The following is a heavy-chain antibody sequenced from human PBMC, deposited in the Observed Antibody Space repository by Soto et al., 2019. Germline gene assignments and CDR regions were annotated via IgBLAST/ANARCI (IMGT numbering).Heavy chain of an antibody. J-gene: IGHJ6*02. CDR1: GGSISSYY. V-gene: IGHV4-59*01. CDR2: IYYSGST. D-gene: IGHD4-4*01. CDR3: ARDGLIYSNYRDYYYYGMDV. Sequence: SETLSLTCTVSGGSISSYYWSWIRQPPGKGLEWIGYIYYSGSTNYNPSLKSRVTISVDTSKNQLSLKLSSVTAADTAVYYCARDGLIYSNYRDYYYYGMDVWGQGTTVTVSS.